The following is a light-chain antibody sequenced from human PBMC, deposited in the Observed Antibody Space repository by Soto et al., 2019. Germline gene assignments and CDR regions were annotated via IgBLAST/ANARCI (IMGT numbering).Light chain of an antibody. V-gene: IGLV2-14*03. CDR3: SSYTSSSTYV. Sequence: QSVLTQPPSVSGAPGQRVTISCTGTSSDVGGYNYVSWYQQHPGKTPKLMICDVSNRPSGVSNRFSGSKSGNTASLTISGLQAEDEAEYYCSSYTSSSTYVFGTGTKVTVL. J-gene: IGLJ1*01. CDR1: SSDVGGYNY. CDR2: DVS.